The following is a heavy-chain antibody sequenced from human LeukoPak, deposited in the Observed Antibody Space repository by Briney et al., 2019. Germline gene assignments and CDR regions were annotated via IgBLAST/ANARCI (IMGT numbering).Heavy chain of an antibody. V-gene: IGHV3-23*01. J-gene: IGHJ4*02. D-gene: IGHD6-19*01. CDR3: AKEVAGTGYAFGF. CDR2: ISARGDST. CDR1: GFSFSSYA. Sequence: GGSLRLSCAASGFSFSSYAMSWVRQAPGRGMGWASTISARGDSTYYAAAVKGRFTISRDNLRNTLYLQMNSLRDEDTAVYYCAKEVAGTGYAFGFWGQGTLVTVSS.